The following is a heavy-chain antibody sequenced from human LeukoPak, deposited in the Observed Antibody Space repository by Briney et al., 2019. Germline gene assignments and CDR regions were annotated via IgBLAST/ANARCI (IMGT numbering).Heavy chain of an antibody. D-gene: IGHD3-10*01. CDR3: ARGGKKYYYGSRGPWFDP. CDR1: GGTFSSYA. J-gene: IGHJ5*02. CDR2: MNPNSGNT. V-gene: IGHV1-8*02. Sequence: ASVKVSCKASGGTFSSYAISWVRQATGQGLEWMGWMNPNSGNTGYAQKFQGRVTMTRNTSISTAYMELSSLRSEDTAVYYCARGGKKYYYGSRGPWFDPWGQGTLVTVSS.